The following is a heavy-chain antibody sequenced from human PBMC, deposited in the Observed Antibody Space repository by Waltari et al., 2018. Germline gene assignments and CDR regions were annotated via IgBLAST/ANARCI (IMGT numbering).Heavy chain of an antibody. D-gene: IGHD1-1*01. CDR3: ARGAGKRGNWFDP. V-gene: IGHV4-34*01. Sequence: QVQLQQWGAGLLKPSETLSLTCAVYGGSFSGYYWSWIRQPPGKGLEWIGEINHSGSTNYNPSLKSRVTISVDTSKNQFSLKRSSVTAADTAVYYCARGAGKRGNWFDPWGQGTLVTVSS. CDR1: GGSFSGYY. J-gene: IGHJ5*02. CDR2: INHSGST.